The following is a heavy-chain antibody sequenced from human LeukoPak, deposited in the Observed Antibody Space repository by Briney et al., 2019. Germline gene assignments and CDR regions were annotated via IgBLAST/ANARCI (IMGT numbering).Heavy chain of an antibody. CDR3: ARDQLKRYSSGWYW. CDR1: GFTFSSYS. V-gene: IGHV3-21*01. Sequence: GGSLRLSCAASGFTFSSYSMNWLRQAPGKGLEWVSSISSSSSYIYYADSVKGRFTISRDNAKNSLYLQMNSLRAEDTAVYYCARDQLKRYSSGWYWWGQGTLVTVSS. CDR2: ISSSSSYI. D-gene: IGHD6-19*01. J-gene: IGHJ4*02.